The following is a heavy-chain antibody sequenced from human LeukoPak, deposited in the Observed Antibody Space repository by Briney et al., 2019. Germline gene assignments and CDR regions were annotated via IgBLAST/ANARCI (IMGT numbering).Heavy chain of an antibody. CDR1: GFTFSSYW. D-gene: IGHD2-2*01. J-gene: IGHJ5*02. Sequence: GGSLRLSCAVSGFTFSSYWMSWVRQAPGKGLEWVASIKEEGSDKHYVDSVKGRFTISRDNAKNSLYLQMNSLRAEDTAVYYCARGHYQLSWGQGILVTVSS. V-gene: IGHV3-7*01. CDR3: ARGHYQLS. CDR2: IKEEGSDK.